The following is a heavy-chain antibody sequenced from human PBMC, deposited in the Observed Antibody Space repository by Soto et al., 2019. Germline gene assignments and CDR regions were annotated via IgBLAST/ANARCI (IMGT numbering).Heavy chain of an antibody. Sequence: SETLSLTCTVSGCSISSRGYYWNWIRQHPGKGLEWIGYIYYSGSTYYNPSLKSRVTISVDTSKNQFSLKLSSVTAADTAVYYCARGNFPRRSGSGSYYTLYYYYYGMDVWGQGTTVT. CDR1: GCSISSRGYY. CDR2: IYYSGST. J-gene: IGHJ6*02. D-gene: IGHD3-10*01. V-gene: IGHV4-31*03. CDR3: ARGNFPRRSGSGSYYTLYYYYYGMDV.